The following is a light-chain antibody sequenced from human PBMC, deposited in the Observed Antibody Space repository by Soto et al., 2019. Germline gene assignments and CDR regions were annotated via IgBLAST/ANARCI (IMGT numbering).Light chain of an antibody. Sequence: QSALTQPASVSGSPGQSITISCAGTSSDVGGYDYVSWYQQYPGKPPQLMIHGVSDRPSGVSNRFSGSKSGSTASLSISGLQAEDEADYYCSSYASSGTLLFGGGTKLTVL. CDR2: GVS. CDR3: SSYASSGTLL. J-gene: IGLJ2*01. CDR1: SSDVGGYDY. V-gene: IGLV2-14*03.